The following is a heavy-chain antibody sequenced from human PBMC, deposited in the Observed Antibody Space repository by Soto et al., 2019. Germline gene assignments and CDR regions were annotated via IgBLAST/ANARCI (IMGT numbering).Heavy chain of an antibody. CDR2: IYHSGST. CDR3: ARDSGGYSYGYWFDP. J-gene: IGHJ5*02. CDR1: GGSISSSNW. V-gene: IGHV4-4*02. D-gene: IGHD5-18*01. Sequence: SETLSLTCAVSGGSISSSNWWSWVRQPPGKGLEWIGEIYHSGSTNYNPSLKSRVTISVDKSKNQFSLKLSSVTAADTAVYYCARDSGGYSYGYWFDPWGQGTLVT.